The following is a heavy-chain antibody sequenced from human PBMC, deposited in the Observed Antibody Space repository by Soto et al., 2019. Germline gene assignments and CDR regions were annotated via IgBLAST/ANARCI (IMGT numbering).Heavy chain of an antibody. CDR3: ASGDATKIVVTTYYGMDV. V-gene: IGHV1-69*12. J-gene: IGHJ6*02. CDR1: GGSLSNYG. CDR2: IIPVFGTA. Sequence: QVQLVQSGAEVKKPGSSVKVSCKASGGSLSNYGISWVRQAPGQGLEWMGGIIPVFGTAKYTQKFQGRVTITADESTSIVYMDVTSLRSEDTAVYYCASGDATKIVVTTYYGMDVWGQGTTVTVSS. D-gene: IGHD4-17*01.